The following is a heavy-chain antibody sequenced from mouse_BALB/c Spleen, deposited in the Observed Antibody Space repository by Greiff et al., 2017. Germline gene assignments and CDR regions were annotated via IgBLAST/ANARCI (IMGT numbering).Heavy chain of an antibody. CDR2: IWSGGST. D-gene: IGHD1-2*01. CDR1: GFSLTSYG. CDR3: ARDRGYGYRGFDY. V-gene: IGHV2-4-1*01. J-gene: IGHJ2*01. Sequence: VQRVESGPGLVQPSQSLSITCTVSGFSLTSYGVHWVRQSPGKGLEWLGVIWSGGSTDYNAAFISRLSISKDNSKSQVFLKMNSLQTDDTAMYYCARDRGYGYRGFDYWGQGTTLTVSS.